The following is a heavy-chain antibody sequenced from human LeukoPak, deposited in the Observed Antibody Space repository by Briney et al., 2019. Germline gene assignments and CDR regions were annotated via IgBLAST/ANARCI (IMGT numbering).Heavy chain of an antibody. CDR2: INPNSGGT. Sequence: ASVKVSCKASGYTFTSYGISWVRQAPGQGLEWMGWINPNSGGTNYAQKFQGRVTMTRDTSISTAYMELSRLRSDDTAVYYCARDGSSSSYDYWGQGTLVTVSS. V-gene: IGHV1-2*02. J-gene: IGHJ4*02. CDR3: ARDGSSSSYDY. D-gene: IGHD6-6*01. CDR1: GYTFTSYG.